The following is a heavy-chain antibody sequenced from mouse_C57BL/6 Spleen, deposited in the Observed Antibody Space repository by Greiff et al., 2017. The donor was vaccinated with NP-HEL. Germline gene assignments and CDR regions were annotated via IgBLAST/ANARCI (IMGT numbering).Heavy chain of an antibody. CDR3: ASSLYYDYDWYFDV. CDR2: ISSGSSTI. V-gene: IGHV5-17*01. J-gene: IGHJ1*03. Sequence: EVQLVESGGGLVKPGGSLKLSCAASGFTFSDYGMHWVRQAPEKGLEWVAYISSGSSTIYYADTVKGRFTISRDNAKNTLFLQMTSLRSEDTAMYYCASSLYYDYDWYFDVWGTGTTVTVSS. CDR1: GFTFSDYG. D-gene: IGHD2-4*01.